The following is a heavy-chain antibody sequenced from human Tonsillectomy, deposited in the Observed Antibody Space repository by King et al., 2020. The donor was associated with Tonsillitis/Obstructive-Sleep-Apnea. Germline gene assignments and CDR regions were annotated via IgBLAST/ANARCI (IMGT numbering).Heavy chain of an antibody. J-gene: IGHJ3*01. D-gene: IGHD5-24*01. CDR2: IYPGDSDT. CDR1: GYHFTTYW. V-gene: IGHV5-51*01. Sequence: QLVQSGAEVKKPGESLKISCKASGYHFTTYWIAWVRQMPGKGLEWMGMIYPGDSDTRYSPSFQGPVTISADKSNSTAYLQWNSLKASDTAMYYCARRGDRYNMYAFAFWGPGTMVTVSP. CDR3: ARRGDRYNMYAFAF.